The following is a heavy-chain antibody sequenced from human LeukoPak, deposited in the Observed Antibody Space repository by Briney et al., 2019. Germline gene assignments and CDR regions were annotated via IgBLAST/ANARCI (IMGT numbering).Heavy chain of an antibody. CDR1: GYTFTGYY. CDR2: ISVYNGHT. D-gene: IGHD1-26*01. J-gene: IGHJ3*02. Sequence: RASVKVSCKASGYTFTGYYMHWVRQAPGQGLEWMGWISVYNGHTNYAQKLQGRVTMTTDTSTSTAYMELRSLRSDDTAVYYCARGGRWELPRPYSFDIWGQGTMVTVSS. V-gene: IGHV1-18*04. CDR3: ARGGRWELPRPYSFDI.